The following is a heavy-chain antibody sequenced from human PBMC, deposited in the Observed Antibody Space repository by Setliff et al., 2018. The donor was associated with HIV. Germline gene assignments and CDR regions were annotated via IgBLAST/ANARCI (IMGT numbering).Heavy chain of an antibody. CDR3: AKGRGDGYNWDAFDI. D-gene: IGHD5-12*01. CDR1: GFTFSSFA. CDR2: ISSSGGST. J-gene: IGHJ3*02. V-gene: IGHV3-23*01. Sequence: GGSLRLSCAASGFTFSSFAMTWVRQAPGKGLDWVSAISSSGGSTYYADSVKGRFTISRDNSKNTLYLQMNSLRAEDTAVYYCAKGRGDGYNWDAFDIWGQGTMVTVSS.